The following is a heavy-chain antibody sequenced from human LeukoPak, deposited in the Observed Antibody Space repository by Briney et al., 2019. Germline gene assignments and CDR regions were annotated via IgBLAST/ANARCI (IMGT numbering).Heavy chain of an antibody. CDR1: GGSISSGGYY. Sequence: SETLSLTCTVSGGSISSGGYYWSWIRQPPGKGLEWIGYIYYSGSTYYNPSLKSRVTISVDTSKNQFSLKLSSVTAADTAVYYCARHDPKRRSDYYDSSGYFDYWGQGTLVTVSS. CDR2: IYYSGST. J-gene: IGHJ4*02. V-gene: IGHV4-31*03. CDR3: ARHDPKRRSDYYDSSGYFDY. D-gene: IGHD3-22*01.